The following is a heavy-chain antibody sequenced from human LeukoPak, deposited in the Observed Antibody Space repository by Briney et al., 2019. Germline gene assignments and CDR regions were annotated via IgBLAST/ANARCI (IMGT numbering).Heavy chain of an antibody. J-gene: IGHJ4*02. V-gene: IGHV4-34*01. D-gene: IGHD1-1*01. CDR2: INHSGST. CDR1: GGSFSGYY. Sequence: PSETLSLTCAVYGGSFSGYYWSWIRQPPGKGLERIGEINHSGSTNYNPSLKSRVTISVDTSKNQFSLKLSSVTAADTAVYYCAREGDWNAVDYWGQGTLVTVSS. CDR3: AREGDWNAVDY.